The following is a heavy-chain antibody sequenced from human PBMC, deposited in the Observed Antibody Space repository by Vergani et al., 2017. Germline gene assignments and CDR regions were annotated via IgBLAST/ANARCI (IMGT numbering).Heavy chain of an antibody. CDR3: ARGRNDFWSGQGYYYYYGMDV. J-gene: IGHJ6*02. CDR1: GFTFSSYS. D-gene: IGHD3-3*01. V-gene: IGHV3-21*01. CDR2: ISSSSSYI. Sequence: EVQLVESGGGLVKPGGSLRLSCAASGFTFSSYSMNWVRQAPGKGLEWVSSISSSSSYIYYADSVKGRFTISRDNAKNSLYLQMNSLRAEDTAVYYCARGRNDFWSGQGYYYYYGMDVWGQGTTVTVSS.